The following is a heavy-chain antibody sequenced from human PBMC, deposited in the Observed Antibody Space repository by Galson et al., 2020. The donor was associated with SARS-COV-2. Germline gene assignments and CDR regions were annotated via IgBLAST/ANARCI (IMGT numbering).Heavy chain of an antibody. CDR2: IHYGGSI. J-gene: IGHJ5*01. Sequence: SETLSLTCTVSSGSISSSAYYWGWIRQPPGKGLEWIANIHYGGSIYYNPSLKSRVTISIDTSKNQFSLKLTSVTAADTAVYYCARVNDGSGSYISPWGQGTLVTVSS. CDR1: SGSISSSAYY. V-gene: IGHV4-39*07. CDR3: ARVNDGSGSYISP. D-gene: IGHD3-10*01.